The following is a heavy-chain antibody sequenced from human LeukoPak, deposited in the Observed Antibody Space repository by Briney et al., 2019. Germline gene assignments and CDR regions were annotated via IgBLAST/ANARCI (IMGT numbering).Heavy chain of an antibody. J-gene: IGHJ4*01. D-gene: IGHD2-2*01. V-gene: IGHV3-30*04. Sequence: PGRSLRLSCAASGFTFGSYSMHWVRQAPGKGLEWVAVTPSDGGIKYYADSVKGRLTISRDNSKNTLYLQMNSLRAEDTGVYYCARDPVPAAARHFDYWGRGTLVTVSS. CDR1: GFTFGSYS. CDR2: TPSDGGIK. CDR3: ARDPVPAAARHFDY.